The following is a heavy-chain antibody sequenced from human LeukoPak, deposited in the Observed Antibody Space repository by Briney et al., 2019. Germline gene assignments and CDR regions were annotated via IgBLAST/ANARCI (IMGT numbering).Heavy chain of an antibody. V-gene: IGHV1-18*01. CDR1: GSTFTSYG. CDR2: ISAYNGNT. J-gene: IGHJ3*02. CDR3: ARAPYCGVHWYSIENAFDI. D-gene: IGHD2-21*02. Sequence: ASVKVSCKSSGSTFTSYGISWVRQAPGQGLERMGWISAYNGNTNYAQKLQGRVTMTTDTSKSTAYMELRSLSSGAKAVYYYARAPYCGVHWYSIENAFDIWGQGTMVTVSS.